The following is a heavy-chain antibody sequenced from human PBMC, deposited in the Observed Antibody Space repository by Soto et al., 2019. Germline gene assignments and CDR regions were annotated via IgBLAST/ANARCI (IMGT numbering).Heavy chain of an antibody. V-gene: IGHV3-30*18. CDR1: GFTFSSYG. CDR2: ISYDGSNK. J-gene: IGHJ4*02. Sequence: QVQLVESGGGVVQPGRSLRLSCAASGFTFSSYGMHWVRQAPGKGLEWVAVISYDGSNKYYADSVKGRFTISRDNSKNTLYLQMNSLRAEDTAVYYCAKDRSQQLVPSPLDYWGQGTLVTVSS. CDR3: AKDRSQQLVPSPLDY. D-gene: IGHD6-13*01.